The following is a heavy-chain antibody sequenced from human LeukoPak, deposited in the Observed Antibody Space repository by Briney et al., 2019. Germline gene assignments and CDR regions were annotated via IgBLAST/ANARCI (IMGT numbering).Heavy chain of an antibody. J-gene: IGHJ6*03. CDR3: ASQTPTVTENFYYYYYYMDV. D-gene: IGHD4-17*01. V-gene: IGHV6-1*01. Sequence: SQTLSLTCAVSGDSVSSNSASWNWIRQSPSRGLEWLGRTYYRSKWYNDYAVSVKSRITINPDTSKNQFSLQLNSVNPEDTAVYYCASQTPTVTENFYYYYYYMDVWGKGTTVTVSS. CDR1: GDSVSSNSAS. CDR2: TYYRSKWYN.